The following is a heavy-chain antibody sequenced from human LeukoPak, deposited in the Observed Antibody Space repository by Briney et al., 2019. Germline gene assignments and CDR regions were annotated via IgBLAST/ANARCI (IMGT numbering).Heavy chain of an antibody. CDR2: IYYSGST. J-gene: IGHJ5*02. V-gene: IGHV4-59*01. CDR3: ARVPGGALNWFDP. Sequence: SETLSLTCTVSGGSISTYYWSWIRQPPGKGLEWIGYIYYSGSTNYNPSLKSRVTISVDTSKNQFPLKLSSVTAADTAVYYCARVPGGALNWFDPWGQGTLVTVSS. CDR1: GGSISTYY. D-gene: IGHD1-1*01.